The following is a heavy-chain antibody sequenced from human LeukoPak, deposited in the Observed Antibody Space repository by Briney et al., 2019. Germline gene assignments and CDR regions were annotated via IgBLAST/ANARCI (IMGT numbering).Heavy chain of an antibody. J-gene: IGHJ4*02. CDR2: IYYSGST. CDR1: GGSISSNSYY. D-gene: IGHD6-19*01. V-gene: IGHV4-39*07. CDR3: ARKNVGYRSGQLDY. Sequence: SETLSLTCAVSGGSISSNSYYWGWIRQPPGKGLEWIGSIYYSGSTYYNPSLKSRVTISVDTSKNQFSLKLSSVTAADTAVYYCARKNVGYRSGQLDYWGQGTLVTVSS.